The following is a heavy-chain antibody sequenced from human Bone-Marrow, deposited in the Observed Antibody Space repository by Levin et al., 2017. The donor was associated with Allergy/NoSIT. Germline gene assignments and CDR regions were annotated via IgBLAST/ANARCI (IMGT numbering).Heavy chain of an antibody. CDR1: GFTFSHFG. CDR2: ISYDGSNK. J-gene: IGHJ6*03. V-gene: IGHV3-30*18. D-gene: IGHD4-17*01. Sequence: GESLKISCAASGFTFSHFGMHWVRQAPGKGLEWVAVISYDGSNKYYGDSVQGRFTISRDNSKNTLYLQMNSLRAEDTAVYYCAKEVLTTVRSNDYYYMDVWGKGTTVTASS. CDR3: AKEVLTTVRSNDYYYMDV.